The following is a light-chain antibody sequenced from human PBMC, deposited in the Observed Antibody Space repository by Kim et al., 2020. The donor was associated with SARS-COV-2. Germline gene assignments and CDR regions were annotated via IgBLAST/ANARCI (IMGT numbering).Light chain of an antibody. CDR1: SSNIGINY. V-gene: IGLV1-47*02. CDR2: RNN. CDR3: AAWDDSLSGVV. J-gene: IGLJ2*01. Sequence: GPTVPTSCSGCSSNIGINYVYWCQQLPGTAPKNPIYRNNQPPSGVPDRFSDSKSSTAASLAISGLRSEDEADYYCAAWDDSLSGVVFGGGTKLTVL.